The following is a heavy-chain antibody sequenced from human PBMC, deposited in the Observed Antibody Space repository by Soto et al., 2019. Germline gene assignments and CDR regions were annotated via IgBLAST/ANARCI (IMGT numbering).Heavy chain of an antibody. J-gene: IGHJ2*01. CDR2: ISYSGST. D-gene: IGHD3-3*01. Sequence: PSETLSLTCTVSGGSMSSYYWSWIRQPPGKGLEWIGYISYSGSTTYNPSLKSRVTKSIDTSKNQFSLNLSSVTAADTAVYYCAREIRSGYYKYWYFDLWGRGTLVTVSS. CDR1: GGSMSSYY. CDR3: AREIRSGYYKYWYFDL. V-gene: IGHV4-59*12.